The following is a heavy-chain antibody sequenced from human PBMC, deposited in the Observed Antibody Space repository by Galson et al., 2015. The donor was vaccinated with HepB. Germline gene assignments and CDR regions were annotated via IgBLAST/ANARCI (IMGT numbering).Heavy chain of an antibody. D-gene: IGHD3-10*01. Sequence: PRLSCAASGFSFSSYGMNWLRQAPGKGPEWISYIGPGGSDRKYADSVKGRFTISRDDARNSLYLEMNGLRDDDTAVYYCARDPYGAGNCWGQGTLVTVSS. CDR1: GFSFSSYG. CDR2: IGPGGSDR. CDR3: ARDPYGAGNC. V-gene: IGHV3-21*05. J-gene: IGHJ4*02.